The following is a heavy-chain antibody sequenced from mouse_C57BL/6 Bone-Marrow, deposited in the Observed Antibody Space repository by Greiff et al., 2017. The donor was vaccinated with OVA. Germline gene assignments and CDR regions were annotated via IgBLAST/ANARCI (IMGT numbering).Heavy chain of an antibody. CDR2: IDPNSGGT. CDR1: GYTFTSYW. D-gene: IGHD1-1*01. V-gene: IGHV1-72*01. Sequence: VQLQQPGAELVKPGASVKLSCKASGYTFTSYWMHWVKQRPGRGLEWIGRIDPNSGGTKYNEKFKSKATLTVDKPSSTAYMQLSSLTSEDSAVYYCALYYGSSLYAMDYWGQGTSVTVSS. CDR3: ALYYGSSLYAMDY. J-gene: IGHJ4*01.